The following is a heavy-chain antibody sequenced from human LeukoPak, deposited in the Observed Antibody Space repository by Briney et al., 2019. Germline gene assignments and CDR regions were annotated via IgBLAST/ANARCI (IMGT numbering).Heavy chain of an antibody. CDR3: AKGGYSSGLFDF. J-gene: IGHJ4*02. CDR1: GFTFSSYA. Sequence: GGSLRLSCAASGFTFSSYAMSWVRQAPGKGLEWVSSISGGSTYYAESVKGRFTISRDISKNTLYLQMNSLRAEDTAVYYCAKGGYSSGLFDFWGQGTLVTVSS. CDR2: ISGGST. V-gene: IGHV3-23*01. D-gene: IGHD6-19*01.